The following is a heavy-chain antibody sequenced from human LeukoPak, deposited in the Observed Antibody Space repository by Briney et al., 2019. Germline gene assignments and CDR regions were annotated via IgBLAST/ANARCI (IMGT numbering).Heavy chain of an antibody. D-gene: IGHD3-10*01. CDR3: ARDAGPTMVRGVIHWFDP. CDR2: IWYDGSNK. J-gene: IGHJ5*02. CDR1: GFTFSSYG. V-gene: IGHV3-33*01. Sequence: GGSLRLSCAASGFTFSSYGMHWVRQAPGKGLEWVAVIWYDGSNKYYADSVKGRFTISRDNSKNTLYLQMNSLRAEDTAVYYCARDAGPTMVRGVIHWFDPWGQGTLVTVSS.